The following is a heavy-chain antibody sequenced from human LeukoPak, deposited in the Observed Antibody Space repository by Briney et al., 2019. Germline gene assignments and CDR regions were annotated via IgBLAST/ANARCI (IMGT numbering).Heavy chain of an antibody. CDR2: ISSGGSTI. D-gene: IGHD1-26*01. CDR3: ARDLFFGRGIGSANFDY. J-gene: IGHJ4*02. V-gene: IGHV3-11*04. CDR1: GFTFSDYY. Sequence: GGSLRLSCAASGFTFSDYYMGWIRQAPGKGLEWVSYISSGGSTIYYADSVKGRFTVSRDNAKNSLYVQVNSLRAEDTAVYYCARDLFFGRGIGSANFDYWGQGTLVTVSS.